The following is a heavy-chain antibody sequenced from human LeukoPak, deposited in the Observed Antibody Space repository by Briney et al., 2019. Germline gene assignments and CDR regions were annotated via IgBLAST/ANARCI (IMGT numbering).Heavy chain of an antibody. CDR1: GFTFSNIW. CDR2: IKHDGSET. CDR3: AKNGGPHGMDV. J-gene: IGHJ6*02. Sequence: GGSLRLSCAASGFTFSNIWMSWVRQAPGKGQEWVANIKHDGSETNYVDSVKGRFTISRDNAKNSLHLQVNSLRAEDTAVYYCAKNGGPHGMDVWGQGTTVTVSS. D-gene: IGHD3-10*01. V-gene: IGHV3-7*02.